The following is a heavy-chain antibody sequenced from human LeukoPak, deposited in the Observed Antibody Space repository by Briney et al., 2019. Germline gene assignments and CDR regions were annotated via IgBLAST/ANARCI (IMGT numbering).Heavy chain of an antibody. CDR1: GYTFTSNY. V-gene: IGHV1-46*01. CDR2: IYPRDGST. CDR3: ARSYSSSSMDY. D-gene: IGHD6-6*01. J-gene: IGHJ4*02. Sequence: ASVKVSCKASGYTFTSNYIHWVRQAPGQGLEWMGMIYPRDGSTSYAQKFQGRVTMTTDTSTNTAYMELRSLRSDDTAVYYCARSYSSSSMDYWGQGTLVTVSS.